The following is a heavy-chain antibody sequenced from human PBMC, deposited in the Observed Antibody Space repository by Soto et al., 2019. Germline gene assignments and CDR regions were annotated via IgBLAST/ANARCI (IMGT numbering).Heavy chain of an antibody. CDR1: GGSFSGYY. V-gene: IGHV4-34*01. CDR2: IDHSGST. CDR3: ARYGSGILFDY. Sequence: QVHLQQWGAGLLKPSETLSLTCAVFGGSFSGYYWSWIRQPPGKGLEWIGEIDHSGSTNYNPSLKSXXTXSXXTSKNQFSLKLTSVTAADTAVYYCARYGSGILFDYWGQGALVTVSS. D-gene: IGHD3-10*01. J-gene: IGHJ4*02.